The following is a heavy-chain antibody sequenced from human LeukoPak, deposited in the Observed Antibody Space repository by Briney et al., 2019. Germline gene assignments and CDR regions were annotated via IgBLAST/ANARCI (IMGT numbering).Heavy chain of an antibody. V-gene: IGHV1-8*01. Sequence: ASVKVSCKASGYTFTSYDINWVRQATGQGLEWMGWINPNSGNTGYAQKFQGRVTMTRNTSISTAYMELSSLRSEDTAVYYCAREVYSSSFGLDAFDIWGQGTMVTVSS. CDR3: AREVYSSSFGLDAFDI. CDR2: INPNSGNT. J-gene: IGHJ3*02. D-gene: IGHD6-6*01. CDR1: GYTFTSYD.